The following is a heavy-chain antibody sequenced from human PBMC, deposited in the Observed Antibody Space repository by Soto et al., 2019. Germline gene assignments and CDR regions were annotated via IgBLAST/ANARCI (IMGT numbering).Heavy chain of an antibody. D-gene: IGHD4-17*01. CDR1: GYTLTELS. J-gene: IGHJ6*02. Sequence: ASVKVSCKVSGYTLTELSMHWVRQAPGKGLEWMGGFDPEDGETIYAQKFQGRVTMTEDTSTDTAYMELSSLRSEDTAVYYCATVGLPFYGDSVFSSGMDVWGQGTTVTVSS. CDR2: FDPEDGET. V-gene: IGHV1-24*01. CDR3: ATVGLPFYGDSVFSSGMDV.